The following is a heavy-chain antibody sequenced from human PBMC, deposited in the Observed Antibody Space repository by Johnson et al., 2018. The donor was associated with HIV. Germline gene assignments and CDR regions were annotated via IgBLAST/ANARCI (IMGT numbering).Heavy chain of an antibody. V-gene: IGHV3-7*01. CDR3: GRSSSDWGQDAFDI. J-gene: IGHJ3*02. Sequence: VQLVESGGGVVQPGGSLRLSCAASGFIFSSYWMSWVRQAPGKGLEWVANINQDGGEKHYVDSVKGRFTITRDNAKKSLYLQMNSQRAEDTAVYYCGRSSSDWGQDAFDIWGQGKMVTVSS. CDR1: GFIFSSYW. D-gene: IGHD3-16*01. CDR2: INQDGGEK.